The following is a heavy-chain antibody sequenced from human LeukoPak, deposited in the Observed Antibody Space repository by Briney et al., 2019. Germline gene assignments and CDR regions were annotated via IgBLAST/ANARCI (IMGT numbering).Heavy chain of an antibody. J-gene: IGHJ4*02. V-gene: IGHV3-7*01. D-gene: IGHD4-23*01. CDR2: IKYDGNEE. Sequence: GGSLRLSCAASGFPFSDYWMSWMRQAPGKGLEWVANIKYDGNEEYYVDSVKGRFTISRDNAKNSLYLQLNSLRVEDTAVYYCRSGGAAPGSFDNWSQGTLVIVSP. CDR1: GFPFSDYW. CDR3: RSGGAAPGSFDN.